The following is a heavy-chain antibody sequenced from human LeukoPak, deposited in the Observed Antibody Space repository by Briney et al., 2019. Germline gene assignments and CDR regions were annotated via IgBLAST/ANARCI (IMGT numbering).Heavy chain of an antibody. CDR2: VSSTGGTT. V-gene: IGHV3-23*01. CDR3: AKGSNWNYLYYFDY. D-gene: IGHD1-7*01. J-gene: IGHJ4*02. CDR1: GFTLSNNA. Sequence: GGSLRLSCAASGFTLSNNAMSWVRHAPGKGLEWVSSVSSTGGTTYYADSVKGRFTISRDNSTNTLYLQMNSLRAEDTAVYYCAKGSNWNYLYYFDYWGQGTLVTVSS.